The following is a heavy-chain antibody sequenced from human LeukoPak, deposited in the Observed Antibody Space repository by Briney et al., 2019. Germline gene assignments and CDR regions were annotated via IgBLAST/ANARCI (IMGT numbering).Heavy chain of an antibody. Sequence: GGSLRLSCAASGFTFDDFAMHWVRQAPGKGLEWVSGIIWNSGNIGYADSVKGRFTISRDNAKNSLYLQMNSLRAEDTALYYCAKDVSGSYAANYFDYWGQGALVTVSS. CDR1: GFTFDDFA. CDR2: IIWNSGNI. CDR3: AKDVSGSYAANYFDY. D-gene: IGHD1-26*01. V-gene: IGHV3-9*01. J-gene: IGHJ4*02.